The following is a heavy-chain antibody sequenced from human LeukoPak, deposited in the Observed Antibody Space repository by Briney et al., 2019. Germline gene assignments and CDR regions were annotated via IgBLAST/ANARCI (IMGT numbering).Heavy chain of an antibody. CDR3: ARDRRWLPLRRMYSGIDY. CDR2: INHSGST. J-gene: IGHJ4*02. CDR1: GGSFSGYY. D-gene: IGHD5-24*01. V-gene: IGHV4-34*01. Sequence: PSETLSLTCAVYGGSFSGYYWSWIRQPPGKGLEWIGEINHSGSTNYNPSLKSRLTISVETSKTQFSLKLSSVTAADTAVYYCARDRRWLPLRRMYSGIDYWGQGTLVTVSS.